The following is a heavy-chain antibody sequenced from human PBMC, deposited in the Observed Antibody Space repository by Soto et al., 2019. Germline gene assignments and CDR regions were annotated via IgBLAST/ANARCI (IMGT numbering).Heavy chain of an antibody. D-gene: IGHD2-8*01. CDR1: GGSISSGGYY. J-gene: IGHJ5*02. V-gene: IGHV4-31*03. CDR3: ARGIVLRGENWFDP. CDR2: IYYSGST. Sequence: SETLSLTCTVSGGSISSGGYYWSWIRQHPGKGLEWIGYIYYSGSTYYNPSLKSRVTISVDTSKNQFSLKLSSVTAADTAVYYCARGIVLRGENWFDPWGQGTLVTVYS.